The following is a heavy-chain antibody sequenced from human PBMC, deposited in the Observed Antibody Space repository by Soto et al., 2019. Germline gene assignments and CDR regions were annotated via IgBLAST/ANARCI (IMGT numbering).Heavy chain of an antibody. Sequence: SETLSLTCTVSGGSISSGDYYWSWIRQPPGKGLEWIGYIYYSGSTYYNPSLKSRVTISVDTSKNQFSLKLSSVTAADTAVYYCARVAVVVTATGYFDLWGRGTLVTVSS. J-gene: IGHJ2*01. V-gene: IGHV4-30-4*01. CDR2: IYYSGST. CDR3: ARVAVVVTATGYFDL. CDR1: GGSISSGDYY. D-gene: IGHD2-21*02.